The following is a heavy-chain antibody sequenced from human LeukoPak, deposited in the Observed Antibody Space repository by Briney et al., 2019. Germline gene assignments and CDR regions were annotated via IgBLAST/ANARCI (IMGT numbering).Heavy chain of an antibody. V-gene: IGHV4-34*01. CDR2: INHSGST. CDR3: ARGMYDSSGTYYGFDY. D-gene: IGHD3-22*01. J-gene: IGHJ4*02. CDR1: GGSFSGYY. Sequence: SEALSLTCAVYGGSFSGYYWSWIRQPQGKGLEWIGEINHSGSTNYNPSLKSRATISVDTSKNQFSLKLSSVTAADTAVYYCARGMYDSSGTYYGFDYWGQGTLVTVSS.